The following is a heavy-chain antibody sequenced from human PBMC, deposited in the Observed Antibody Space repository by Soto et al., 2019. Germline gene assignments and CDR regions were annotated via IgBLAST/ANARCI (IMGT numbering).Heavy chain of an antibody. Sequence: ASVKVSCKVSGYTLTELSMHWVRQAPGKGLEWMGGFDPEDGETIYAQKFQGRVTMTEDTSTDTAYMELSSLRSEDTAVYYCATIPFTIFGVVTTRYGMDVWGKGTTVTVSS. J-gene: IGHJ6*04. CDR2: FDPEDGET. V-gene: IGHV1-24*01. CDR3: ATIPFTIFGVVTTRYGMDV. CDR1: GYTLTELS. D-gene: IGHD3-3*01.